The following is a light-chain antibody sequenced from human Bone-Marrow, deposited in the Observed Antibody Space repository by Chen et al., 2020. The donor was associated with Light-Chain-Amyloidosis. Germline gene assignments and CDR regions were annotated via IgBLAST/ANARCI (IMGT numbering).Light chain of an antibody. J-gene: IGLJ3*02. Sequence: SYVLTQPSSVSVAPGQTATIACGGNNIGSTSVHWYQQTPGQALLLVVYDDSNRPSGIPEGLSGSNSGNTATLTISRVEAGDEADYYCQVWDRSSDRPVFGGGTKLTVL. CDR2: DDS. V-gene: IGLV3-21*02. CDR1: NIGSTS. CDR3: QVWDRSSDRPV.